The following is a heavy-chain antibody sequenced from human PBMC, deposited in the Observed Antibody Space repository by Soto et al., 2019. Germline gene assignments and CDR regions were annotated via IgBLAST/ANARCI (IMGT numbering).Heavy chain of an antibody. D-gene: IGHD5-18*01. Sequence: EVQLVESGGGLVQPGGSLRLSCAASGFTFSSYSMNWVRQAPGKGLEWVSYISSSSSTIYYADSVKGRFTISRDNDNNSMYLQMNSLRDEDTAVYYCARDPGYSYGPPDYWGQGTLVTVSS. CDR3: ARDPGYSYGPPDY. CDR1: GFTFSSYS. CDR2: ISSSSSTI. J-gene: IGHJ4*02. V-gene: IGHV3-48*02.